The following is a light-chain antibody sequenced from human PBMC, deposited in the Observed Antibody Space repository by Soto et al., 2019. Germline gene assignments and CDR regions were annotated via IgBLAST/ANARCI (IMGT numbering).Light chain of an antibody. V-gene: IGLV1-40*01. J-gene: IGLJ1*01. CDR2: GNT. CDR3: QSYDSTLKGCV. CDR1: SSNIGADYE. Sequence: QSALAQPPSVSGAPGQRVTISCTGGSSNIGADYEVHWYQQLPGTAPKLLIYGNTNRPSGVPDRFSGSKSGSTASLAITGLQAEDEAEYYCQSYDSTLKGCVFGTGTQLTV.